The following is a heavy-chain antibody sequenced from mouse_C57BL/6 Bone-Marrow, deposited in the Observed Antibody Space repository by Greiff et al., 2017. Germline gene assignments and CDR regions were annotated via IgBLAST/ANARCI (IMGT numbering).Heavy chain of an antibody. Sequence: QVQLQQPGAELVKPGASVKLSCKASGYTFTSYWMHWVKQRPGQGLEWIGVIDPTDGSTNYNEKFKGKATLTVDTSSSTAYMQLSSLTSEDSAVYYCARPIAVVGDAMDYWGQGTSVTVSS. J-gene: IGHJ4*01. V-gene: IGHV1-59*01. CDR1: GYTFTSYW. CDR3: ARPIAVVGDAMDY. D-gene: IGHD1-1*01. CDR2: IDPTDGST.